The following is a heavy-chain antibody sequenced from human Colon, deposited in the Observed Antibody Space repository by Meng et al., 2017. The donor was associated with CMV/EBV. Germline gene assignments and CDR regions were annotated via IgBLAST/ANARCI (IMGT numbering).Heavy chain of an antibody. CDR1: GFNFSSFP. V-gene: IGHV3-30*04. CDR2: LSDDGINK. D-gene: IGHD3-16*01. J-gene: IGHJ4*02. Sequence: GGSLRLSCVASGFNFSSFPMHWVRQAPGKGLEWVALLSDDGINKFYADSVRGRFTISRDNSKSTLYLQMSSLTGEDAAVYYCAREQAPGEWGVSHLDYWGRGSLVTVSS. CDR3: AREQAPGEWGVSHLDY.